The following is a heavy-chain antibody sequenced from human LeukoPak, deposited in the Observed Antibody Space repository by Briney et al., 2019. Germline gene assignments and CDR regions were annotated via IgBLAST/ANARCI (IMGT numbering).Heavy chain of an antibody. D-gene: IGHD3-22*01. Sequence: GESLQISCKASGYTFINYWIGWVRPMPGKGLEWMGIIRPTDYDTRYSPSFQGQVTISADKSINTAYLQWNSLQASDTANYYCVRLDSGGFYYVFYWGQGTPVTGSS. J-gene: IGHJ4*02. V-gene: IGHV5-51*01. CDR3: VRLDSGGFYYVFY. CDR1: GYTFINYW. CDR2: IRPTDYDT.